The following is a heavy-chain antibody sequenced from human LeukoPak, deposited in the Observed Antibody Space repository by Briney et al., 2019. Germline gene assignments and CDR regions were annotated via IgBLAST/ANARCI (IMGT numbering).Heavy chain of an antibody. CDR1: GFSFSSYA. J-gene: IGHJ4*02. D-gene: IGHD5-18*01. Sequence: PAGSLRLSCAASGFSFSSYAMYWVRQAPGKGLEWVAFISYDGSDKYYADSVKGRFTFSGDNSKNTVYLQMNSLRAEDTAVYYCARDYSYGLDYWGQGTLVTVSS. CDR2: ISYDGSDK. CDR3: ARDYSYGLDY. V-gene: IGHV3-30-3*01.